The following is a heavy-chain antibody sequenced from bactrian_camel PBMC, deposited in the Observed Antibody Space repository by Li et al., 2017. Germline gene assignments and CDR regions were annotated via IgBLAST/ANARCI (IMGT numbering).Heavy chain of an antibody. Sequence: QLVESGGGVVQPGGSLRLSCAASGFTFSDSGMTWVRQIPGKGLEWVCNIMNGDAKTYYADSVKGRFTISRDNAKNMVYLHMTSLKPEDTGVYHCVRGYKSGDYRDDFGYWGQGTQVT. D-gene: IGHD4*01. CDR3: VRGYKSGDYRDDFGY. CDR2: IMNGDAKT. J-gene: IGHJ6*01. CDR1: GFTFSDSG. V-gene: IGHV3S25*01.